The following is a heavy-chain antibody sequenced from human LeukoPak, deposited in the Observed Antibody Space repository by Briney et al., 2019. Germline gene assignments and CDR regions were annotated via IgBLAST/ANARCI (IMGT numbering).Heavy chain of an antibody. CDR1: GFTFSYYY. Sequence: PGGSLRLSCAASGFTFSYYYMSWIRQAPGKGLEWVSYISSSGSTIYYADSVKGRFTISRDNAKNSLYLQMNSLRAEDTAVYYCASGDENPVGWLPIDYWGQGTLVTVSS. CDR2: ISSSGSTI. D-gene: IGHD3-22*01. V-gene: IGHV3-11*04. J-gene: IGHJ4*02. CDR3: ASGDENPVGWLPIDY.